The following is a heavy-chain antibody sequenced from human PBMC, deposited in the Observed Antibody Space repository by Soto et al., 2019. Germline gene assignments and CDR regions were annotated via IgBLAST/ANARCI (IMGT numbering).Heavy chain of an antibody. D-gene: IGHD6-19*01. Sequence: EVQLLESGGGLVQPGGSLRLSCAASGFTFSSYAMSWVRQAPGKGLEWVSAISGSGGSTYYADSVKGRFTISRDNSKNTLYLQMNSLRAEDTAVYYCAKDGVQFRWLAYNWFDPWGQGTLVTVSS. J-gene: IGHJ5*02. CDR1: GFTFSSYA. CDR3: AKDGVQFRWLAYNWFDP. V-gene: IGHV3-23*01. CDR2: ISGSGGST.